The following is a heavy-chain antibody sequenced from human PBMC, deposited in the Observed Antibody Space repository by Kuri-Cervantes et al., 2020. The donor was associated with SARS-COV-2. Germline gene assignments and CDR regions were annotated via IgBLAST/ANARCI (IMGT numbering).Heavy chain of an antibody. Sequence: SVKVSCKASGGTFSSYAVSWVRQAPGQGLEWMGGIIPIFGTANYAQKFQGRVTITADESTSTAYMELSSLRSEDTAVYYCAMLPRPRNAFDIWGQGTMVTVSS. D-gene: IGHD3-16*01. CDR1: GGTFSSYA. V-gene: IGHV1-69*13. CDR2: IIPIFGTA. CDR3: AMLPRPRNAFDI. J-gene: IGHJ3*02.